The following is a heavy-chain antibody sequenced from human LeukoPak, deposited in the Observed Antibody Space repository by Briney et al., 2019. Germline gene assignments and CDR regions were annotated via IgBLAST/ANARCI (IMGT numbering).Heavy chain of an antibody. Sequence: ASVKVSCKASGYTFTSYGISWVRQAPGQGLEWMGWISAYNGNTNYAQKLQGRVTMTTDTSTSTAYMELRSLRSDDTAVYYCAKGYSNYWPYNWFDPWGQGTLVTVSS. V-gene: IGHV1-18*01. CDR3: AKGYSNYWPYNWFDP. CDR1: GYTFTSYG. J-gene: IGHJ5*02. D-gene: IGHD1-7*01. CDR2: ISAYNGNT.